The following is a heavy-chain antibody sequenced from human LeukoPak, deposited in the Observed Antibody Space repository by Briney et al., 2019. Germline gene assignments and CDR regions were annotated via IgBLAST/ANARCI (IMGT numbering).Heavy chain of an antibody. CDR1: GFTFNDYA. Sequence: SGRSLRLSCAASGFTFNDYAMYWVRQAPGKGLEWVSGINWNSDNIGYADSEKGRFTISRDDAKNSLFLQMNSLRAEDTALYYCARASYYYDTTGLGAVDIWGQGTMVTVSS. V-gene: IGHV3-9*01. CDR3: ARASYYYDTTGLGAVDI. CDR2: INWNSDNI. D-gene: IGHD3-22*01. J-gene: IGHJ3*02.